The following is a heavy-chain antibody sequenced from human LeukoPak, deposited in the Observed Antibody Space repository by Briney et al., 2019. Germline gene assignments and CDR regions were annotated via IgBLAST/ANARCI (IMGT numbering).Heavy chain of an antibody. CDR3: TTDSGRITMIVVANDAFDI. Sequence: KTGGSLRLSCAASGFTFSNAWMSWVRQAPGKGLEWVGRIKSKTDGGTTDYAAPVKGRFTISRDDSKNTLYLQMNSLKTEDTAVYYCTTDSGRITMIVVANDAFDIWGQGTMVTVSS. V-gene: IGHV3-15*01. CDR2: IKSKTDGGTT. J-gene: IGHJ3*02. D-gene: IGHD3-22*01. CDR1: GFTFSNAW.